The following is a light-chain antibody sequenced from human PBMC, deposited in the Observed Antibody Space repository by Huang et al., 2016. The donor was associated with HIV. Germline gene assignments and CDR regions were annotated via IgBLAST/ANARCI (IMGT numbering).Light chain of an antibody. CDR3: QQSHSTPHT. Sequence: DIQMTQSPSSLSASVGDRVTITCLATQSIRSYLNWYHQKPGEAPKLLISAASRLQCGVPSRFSGSGSGTDFTLTITSLQPEDFGTYYCQQSHSTPHTFGQGTKVEIK. V-gene: IGKV1-39*01. CDR1: QSIRSY. J-gene: IGKJ2*01. CDR2: AAS.